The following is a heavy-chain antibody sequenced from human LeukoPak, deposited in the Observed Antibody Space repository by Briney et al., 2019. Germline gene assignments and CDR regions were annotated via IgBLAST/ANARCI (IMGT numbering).Heavy chain of an antibody. CDR2: ISAYNGNT. D-gene: IGHD3-10*01. CDR3: AREVEYYYGSGSHYYYYGMDV. Sequence: ASVKVSCKASGCTFTSYGISWVRQAPGQGLGWMGWISAYNGNTNYAQKLQGRVTMTTDTSTSTAYMELRSLRSDDTAVYYCAREVEYYYGSGSHYYYYGMDVWGQGTTVTVSS. V-gene: IGHV1-18*01. CDR1: GCTFTSYG. J-gene: IGHJ6*02.